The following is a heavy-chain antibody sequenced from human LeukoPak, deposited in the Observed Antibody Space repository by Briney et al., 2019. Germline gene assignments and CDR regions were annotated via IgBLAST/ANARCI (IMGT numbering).Heavy chain of an antibody. CDR2: ISGSGGST. CDR3: AKEDCSGGSCYSYFDY. V-gene: IGHV3-23*01. Sequence: GGSLRLSCAASGFTFSSYAMSWVRQAPGKGLEWVSAISGSGGSTYYADSVKGRFTISRDNSKNTLYLQMNSLRAEDTAVYCCAKEDCSGGSCYSYFDYWGQGTLVTVSP. CDR1: GFTFSSYA. D-gene: IGHD2-15*01. J-gene: IGHJ4*02.